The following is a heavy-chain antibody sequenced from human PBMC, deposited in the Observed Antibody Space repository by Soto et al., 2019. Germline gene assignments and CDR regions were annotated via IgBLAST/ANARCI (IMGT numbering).Heavy chain of an antibody. J-gene: IGHJ4*02. CDR1: GASISYGGFS. CDR2: ISHLENT. V-gene: IGHV4-30-2*06. Sequence: SETLSLTCTVSGASISYGGFSWSWIRQSPGKGLEWIGYISHLENTYLHPSFKSRLTMSIDRTRNQFSLKLSSVTAADMAVYYCARGGGYDSFDYWGQGVLVTVS. D-gene: IGHD5-12*01. CDR3: ARGGGYDSFDY.